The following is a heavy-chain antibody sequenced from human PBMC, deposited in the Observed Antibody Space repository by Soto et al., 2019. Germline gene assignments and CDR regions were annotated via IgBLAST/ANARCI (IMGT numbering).Heavy chain of an antibody. Sequence: QVHLQQWGAGLLKPSETLSLTCAVYGGSFSGYYWSWIRQPPGKGLEWIGEINHSGSTNFNPSLKSRVPISVETSKNLFSLKLSSVTAADTAVYYCATHLKTTVTTYWYFDLWGRGTLVTVSS. CDR2: INHSGST. D-gene: IGHD4-17*01. CDR3: ATHLKTTVTTYWYFDL. CDR1: GGSFSGYY. V-gene: IGHV4-34*01. J-gene: IGHJ2*01.